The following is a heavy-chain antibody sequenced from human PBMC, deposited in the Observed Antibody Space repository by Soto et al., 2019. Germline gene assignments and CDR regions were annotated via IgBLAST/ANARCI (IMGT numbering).Heavy chain of an antibody. CDR1: GGSISSSNW. D-gene: IGHD3-22*01. Sequence: PSETLSLTCPVSGGSISSSNWWSWIRQRPGKGLEWIGYIHYSGDSYDNPSLTSRITMSMDVSKNQFSLNLRSVTAADTAIYYCARDVNDSSGSQGFDYWGQGTLVTVSS. V-gene: IGHV4-28*03. J-gene: IGHJ4*02. CDR3: ARDVNDSSGSQGFDY. CDR2: IHYSGDS.